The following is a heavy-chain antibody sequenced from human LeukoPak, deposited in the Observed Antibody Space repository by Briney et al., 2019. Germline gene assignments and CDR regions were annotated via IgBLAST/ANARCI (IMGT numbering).Heavy chain of an antibody. J-gene: IGHJ5*02. CDR1: GGSFSGYY. Sequence: SETLSLTCAVYGGSFSGYYWRWIRQPPGKGLEWIGEINHSGSTNYNPSLKSRVTISVDTSKNQFSLKLSSVTAADTAVYYCARGVGTTTLPGYNWFDPWGQGTLVTVSS. V-gene: IGHV4-34*01. CDR2: INHSGST. CDR3: ARGVGTTTLPGYNWFDP. D-gene: IGHD1-26*01.